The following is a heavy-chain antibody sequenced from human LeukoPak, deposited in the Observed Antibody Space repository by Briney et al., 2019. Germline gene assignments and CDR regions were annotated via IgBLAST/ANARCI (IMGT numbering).Heavy chain of an antibody. CDR1: GSTFSSYA. CDR2: ISGSSDST. J-gene: IGHJ4*02. Sequence: GSLRLSCAASGSTFSSYAMSLVRQTPGKGLEWVSTISGSSDSTYYADSVKGRFTISRDNSKNTLFLQMNSLRAEDTALYYCAKVMTTVVGPFDYWGQGTLVTVSS. CDR3: AKVMTTVVGPFDY. D-gene: IGHD4-23*01. V-gene: IGHV3-23*01.